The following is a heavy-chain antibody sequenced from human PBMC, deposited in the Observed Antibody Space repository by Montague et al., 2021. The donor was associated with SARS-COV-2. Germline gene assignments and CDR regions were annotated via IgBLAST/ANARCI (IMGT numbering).Heavy chain of an antibody. CDR3: ARGRVDLGATGLKVVFDI. D-gene: IGHD1-26*01. Sequence: SETLSLTCAVSGDSTTNTYWWTWVRQSPGKGLEWIGEVYHSGGTHCNPSLKSRVTVSLDKSKNQFSLNLSSVTAADTAVYYCARGRVDLGATGLKVVFDIWGQGTVVTVSS. V-gene: IGHV4-4*02. CDR2: VYHSGGT. J-gene: IGHJ3*02. CDR1: GDSTTNTYW.